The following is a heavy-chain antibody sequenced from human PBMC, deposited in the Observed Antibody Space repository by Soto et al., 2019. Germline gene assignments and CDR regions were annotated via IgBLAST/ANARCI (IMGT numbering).Heavy chain of an antibody. CDR1: GASISTKNW. Sequence: QVQLQESGPGLVKPSGTLSLTCAVSGASISTKNWWSWVRQPPGKGLEWIGDIFHGGSTNYNPSLRIRVTVAVGKSKIPFSLKRTSVTAADTAVYYCARDSRSSWYSYFDYWGQGTPVTVSS. D-gene: IGHD6-13*01. CDR3: ARDSRSSWYSYFDY. CDR2: IFHGGST. V-gene: IGHV4-4*02. J-gene: IGHJ4*02.